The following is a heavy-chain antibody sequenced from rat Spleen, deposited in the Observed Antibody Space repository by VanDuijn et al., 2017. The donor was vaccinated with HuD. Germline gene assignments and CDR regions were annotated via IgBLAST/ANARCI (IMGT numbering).Heavy chain of an antibody. D-gene: IGHD1-3*01. V-gene: IGHV5-29*01. J-gene: IGHJ2*01. CDR1: RFTFSDYY. CDR3: ARHGGDYGSYFDY. CDR2: ISSDGGRN. Sequence: EVQLVESDGGLVQPGRSLKLSCAASRFTFSDYYMAWVRQAPTKGLEWVATISSDGGRNFYRDSVKGRFTISRDNAKSSLYLQMDSLRSEDTATYYCARHGGDYGSYFDYWGQGVMVTVSS.